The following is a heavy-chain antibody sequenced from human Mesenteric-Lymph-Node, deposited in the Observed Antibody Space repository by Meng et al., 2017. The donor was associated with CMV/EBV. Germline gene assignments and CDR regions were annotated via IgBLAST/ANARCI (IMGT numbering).Heavy chain of an antibody. Sequence: ASVKVSCKASGYTFTSYDINWVRQATGQGLEWMGWMNPNSGNTGYAQKFQGRVTMTRNTSISTAYMELSSLRSEDTAVYYCARGLLYGSGSHGEYYYGMDVWGQGTTVTVSS. CDR2: MNPNSGNT. D-gene: IGHD3-10*01. J-gene: IGHJ6*02. CDR1: GYTFTSYD. V-gene: IGHV1-8*01. CDR3: ARGLLYGSGSHGEYYYGMDV.